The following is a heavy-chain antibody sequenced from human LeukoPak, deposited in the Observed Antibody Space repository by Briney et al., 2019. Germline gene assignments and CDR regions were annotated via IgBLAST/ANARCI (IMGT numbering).Heavy chain of an antibody. V-gene: IGHV4-38-2*01. J-gene: IGHJ4*02. D-gene: IGHD7-27*01. CDR1: GYSISSGYY. CDR3: AKQRLTGEGHYYFDY. CDR2: IYHSGST. Sequence: SETLSLTCAVSGYSISSGYYWGWIRQPPGKGLEWIGSIYHSGSTYYNPSLKSRVTISVDTSKNQFSLKLSSVTAADTAVYYCAKQRLTGEGHYYFDYWGQGTLVTVSS.